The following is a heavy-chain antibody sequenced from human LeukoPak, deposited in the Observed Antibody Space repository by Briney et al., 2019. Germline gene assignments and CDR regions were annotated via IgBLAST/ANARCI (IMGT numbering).Heavy chain of an antibody. V-gene: IGHV3-30*18. Sequence: GRSLRLSCAASGFTFSSYGMHWVRQAPGKGLEWVAVISYDGSNKYYADSVKGRFTISRDNSMNTLYLQMNSLRAEDTAVYYCAKTVSAVTTHFDYWGQGTLVTVSS. D-gene: IGHD4-11*01. CDR3: AKTVSAVTTHFDY. J-gene: IGHJ4*02. CDR2: ISYDGSNK. CDR1: GFTFSSYG.